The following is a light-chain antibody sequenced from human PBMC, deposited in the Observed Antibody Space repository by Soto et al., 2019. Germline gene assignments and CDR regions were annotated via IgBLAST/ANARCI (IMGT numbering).Light chain of an antibody. CDR3: TSWDGSLDGRV. CDR2: HTY. V-gene: IGLV1-44*01. J-gene: IGLJ3*02. CDR1: SSNIGSNT. Sequence: QAVVTQPPSASGTPGQRVTISCSGSSSNIGSNTVNWYQQLPGTAPKLLIYHTYQRPSGIPARFSGSRSGTSASLDISGPQSGDEADYYCTSWDGSLDGRVFGGGTKVTVL.